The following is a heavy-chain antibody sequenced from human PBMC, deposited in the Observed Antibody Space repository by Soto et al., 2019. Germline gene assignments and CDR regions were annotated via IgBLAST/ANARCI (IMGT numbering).Heavy chain of an antibody. CDR3: ARRLDY. Sequence: GGSLRLSCAASGFTFSSYGMHWVRQAPGKGLEWVAVISYDGSNKYYADSVKGRFTISRDNSKNTLYLQMNSLRAEDTAVYYCARRLDYWGQGTLVTVSS. CDR1: GFTFSSYG. V-gene: IGHV3-30*03. J-gene: IGHJ4*02. CDR2: ISYDGSNK.